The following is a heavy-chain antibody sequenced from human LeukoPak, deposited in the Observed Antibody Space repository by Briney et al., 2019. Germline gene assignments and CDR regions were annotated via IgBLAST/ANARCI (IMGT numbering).Heavy chain of an antibody. V-gene: IGHV3-30*04. CDR3: ARGRGVPATRLDY. CDR2: ISFDAKHK. Sequence: PGGSLRLSCVGSGFTFSKYAMHWVRQAPGKGLEWLAVISFDAKHKYYGDSVKGRFTISRDNSNNTLYLQMSGLTSEDTALYYFARGRGVPATRLDYWGRGTLVTVSS. CDR1: GFTFSKYA. J-gene: IGHJ4*02. D-gene: IGHD2-8*01.